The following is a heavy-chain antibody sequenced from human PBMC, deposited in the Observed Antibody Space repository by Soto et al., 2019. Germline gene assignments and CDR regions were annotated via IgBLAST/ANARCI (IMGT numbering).Heavy chain of an antibody. J-gene: IGHJ4*02. CDR2: MNPNSGTT. D-gene: IGHD1-26*01. V-gene: IGHV1-8*01. Sequence: QVQLVHSGAEVKKPGASVKVSCKASGYTFTSYDINWVRQATGQGLEWMGWMNPNSGTTGYAQKFQGRVTMTRNTSITTAYMELSSLRSEDTAVYYCAREISGSYRFDYWGQGTLVTVSS. CDR1: GYTFTSYD. CDR3: AREISGSYRFDY.